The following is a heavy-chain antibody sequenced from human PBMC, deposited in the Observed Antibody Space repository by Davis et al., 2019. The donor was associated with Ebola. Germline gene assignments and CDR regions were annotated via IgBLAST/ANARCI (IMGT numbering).Heavy chain of an antibody. V-gene: IGHV1-3*01. D-gene: IGHD2-15*01. J-gene: IGHJ6*02. CDR2: INAGNGNT. Sequence: ASVKVSCKASGYTFTSYAMHWVRQAPGQRLEWMGWINAGNGNTKYSQKFQGRVTITRDTSASTAYMELSSLRSEDTAVYYCARDQYCSGGSCYPIYNTYYYYGMDVWGQGTTVTVSS. CDR3: ARDQYCSGGSCYPIYNTYYYYGMDV. CDR1: GYTFTSYA.